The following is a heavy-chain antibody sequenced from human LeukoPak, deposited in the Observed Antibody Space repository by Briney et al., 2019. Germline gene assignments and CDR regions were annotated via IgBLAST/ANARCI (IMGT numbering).Heavy chain of an antibody. CDR3: AKYYYDT. Sequence: ASVKVSCKASGYTFTTYYMHWVRQAPGQGLEWMGIIDPSGGSTSYAQKFQGRVTMTRDTSISTAYMELSRLRSDDTAVYYCAKYYYDTWGQGTLVTVSS. V-gene: IGHV1-46*01. CDR2: IDPSGGST. D-gene: IGHD3-22*01. CDR1: GYTFTTYY. J-gene: IGHJ5*02.